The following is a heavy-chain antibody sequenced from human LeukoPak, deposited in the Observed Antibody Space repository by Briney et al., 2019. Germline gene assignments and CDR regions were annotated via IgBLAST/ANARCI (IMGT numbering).Heavy chain of an antibody. CDR3: ARDFGYCSSTSCYTLDY. V-gene: IGHV1-69*05. J-gene: IGHJ4*02. CDR2: IIPIFGTA. Sequence: ASVKVSCKASGGTFSSYAISWVRQAPGQGLEWMGGIIPIFGTANYAQKFQGRVTITTDESTSTAYMELSSLRSEDTAVYYCARDFGYCSSTSCYTLDYWGQGTLVTVSS. D-gene: IGHD2-2*02. CDR1: GGTFSSYA.